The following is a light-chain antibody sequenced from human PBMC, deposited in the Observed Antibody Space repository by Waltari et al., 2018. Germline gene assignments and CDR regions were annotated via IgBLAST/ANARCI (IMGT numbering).Light chain of an antibody. V-gene: IGKV1-9*01. J-gene: IGKJ3*01. Sequence: IQLTQSPSSLSASAGHRVTITCRASQAIRSYLAWYQQKPGKAPKVLIYATSTLQSGVGGGWGGSGSGTDFTLTISSLQPEDFATYYCQQLDSYPFTFGPGTKVDIK. CDR2: ATS. CDR3: QQLDSYPFT. CDR1: QAIRSY.